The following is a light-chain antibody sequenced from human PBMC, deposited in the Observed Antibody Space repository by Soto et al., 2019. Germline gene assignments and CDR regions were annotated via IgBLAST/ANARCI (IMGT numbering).Light chain of an antibody. CDR3: QQYGSSRT. J-gene: IGKJ1*01. CDR1: QSVSSSY. CDR2: GAS. V-gene: IGKV3-20*01. Sequence: IVLTQSPGTLSLSPGERATLSCRASQSVSSSYLAWYQQKPGQAPRLLISGASSRAPGIPDRLSGSGSGTDFTLNISRLELEDFAVYYCQQYGSSRTFGQGTKV.